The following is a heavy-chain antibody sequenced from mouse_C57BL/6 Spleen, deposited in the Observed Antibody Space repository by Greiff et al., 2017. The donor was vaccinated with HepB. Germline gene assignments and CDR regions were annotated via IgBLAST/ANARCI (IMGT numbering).Heavy chain of an antibody. J-gene: IGHJ4*01. CDR1: GYSFTGYY. D-gene: IGHD2-4*01. V-gene: IGHV1-42*01. CDR3: AREPFYDYENAMDY. Sequence: VQLQQSGPELVRPGASVKISCKASGYSFTGYYMNWVKQSPEKSLEWIGEINPSTGGTTYNQKFKAKATLTVDKSSSTAYMQLKSLTSEDSAVYYCAREPFYDYENAMDYWGQGTSVTVSS. CDR2: INPSTGGT.